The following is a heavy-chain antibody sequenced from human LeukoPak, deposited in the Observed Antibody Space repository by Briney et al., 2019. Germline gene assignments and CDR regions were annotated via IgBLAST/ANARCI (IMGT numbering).Heavy chain of an antibody. CDR3: ARARRKWQTAYYYYGMDV. D-gene: IGHD5-12*01. Sequence: ASVKVSCKASGGTFSSYAISWVRQAPGQGLEWMGGIIPIFGTANYAQKFQGRVTITADESTSTAYMELSSLRSEDTAVYYCARARRKWQTAYYYYGMDVWGQGTTVTVSS. J-gene: IGHJ6*02. V-gene: IGHV1-69*13. CDR2: IIPIFGTA. CDR1: GGTFSSYA.